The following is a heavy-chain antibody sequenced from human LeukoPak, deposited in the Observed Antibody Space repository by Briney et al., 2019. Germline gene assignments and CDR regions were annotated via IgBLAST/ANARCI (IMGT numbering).Heavy chain of an antibody. D-gene: IGHD4-23*01. CDR2: IWYDGSNK. J-gene: IGHJ4*02. CDR1: GLTFSSYG. Sequence: GGSLRLSCVASGLTFSSYGMHWVRQAPGKGLEWVAVIWYDGSNKYYADSVKGRFTISRDNSKNTLYLQMNSLRAEDTAVYYCAKGRTVVLDYWGQGTLVTVSS. V-gene: IGHV3-30*02. CDR3: AKGRTVVLDY.